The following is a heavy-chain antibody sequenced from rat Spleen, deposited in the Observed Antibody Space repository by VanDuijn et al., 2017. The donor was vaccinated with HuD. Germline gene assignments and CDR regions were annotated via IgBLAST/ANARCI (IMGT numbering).Heavy chain of an antibody. CDR3: TRDRLRFDD. CDR1: GFTFSSFP. Sequence: EVQLVESGGGLVQPGRSMKLSCAASGFTFSSFPMAWVRQAPTKGLEWVATISTSGGSTYYRDSVKGRFTISRDNAKSTLYLQMNSLRSEDTATYYCTRDRLRFDDWGQGVMVTVSS. D-gene: IGHD1-11*01. CDR2: ISTSGGST. V-gene: IGHV5-46*01. J-gene: IGHJ2*01.